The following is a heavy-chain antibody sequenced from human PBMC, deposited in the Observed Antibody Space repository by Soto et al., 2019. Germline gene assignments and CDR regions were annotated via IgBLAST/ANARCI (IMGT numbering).Heavy chain of an antibody. CDR1: GFTFSSYA. J-gene: IGHJ6*02. V-gene: IGHV3-30-3*01. D-gene: IGHD2-15*01. CDR3: AREVVVATYYYYYGMDV. CDR2: ISYDGSNK. Sequence: GGSLRLSCAASGFTFSSYAMHWVRQSPGKGLEWVAVISYDGSNKYYADSVKGRFTISRDNSKNTLYLQMNSLRAEDTAVYYCAREVVVATYYYYYGMDVWGQGTTVTVSS.